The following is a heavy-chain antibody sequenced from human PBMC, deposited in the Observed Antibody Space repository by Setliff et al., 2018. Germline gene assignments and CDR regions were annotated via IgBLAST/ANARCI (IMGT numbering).Heavy chain of an antibody. D-gene: IGHD6-13*01. J-gene: IGHJ3*02. Sequence: PSETLSLTCSVSGDSINNFYRNWIRQSPGTGLEWIGYIFSDGTTYYNPSLEGRFTISRDNAKNLLFLQMRGLRAGDTALYYCARDPPGMNAFDIWGHGTMVTVSS. CDR2: IFSDGTT. CDR1: GDSINNFY. V-gene: IGHV4-4*08. CDR3: ARDPPGMNAFDI.